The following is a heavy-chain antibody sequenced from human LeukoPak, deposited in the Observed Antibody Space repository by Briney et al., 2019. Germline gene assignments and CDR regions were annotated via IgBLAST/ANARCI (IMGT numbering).Heavy chain of an antibody. CDR3: VRDWESYSSVTSRSYKFDI. CDR2: IYHRGNI. CDR1: GYSISSGYY. J-gene: IGHJ3*02. V-gene: IGHV4-38-2*02. Sequence: SETLSLTCAVSGYSISSGYYWGWVRQPPGKGLEWIGSIYHRGNIYYNPSLKSRVTISVDTSKNQFSLKLSSVTAADTAVYYCVRDWESYSSVTSRSYKFDIWGQGTMVTLSS. D-gene: IGHD1-26*01.